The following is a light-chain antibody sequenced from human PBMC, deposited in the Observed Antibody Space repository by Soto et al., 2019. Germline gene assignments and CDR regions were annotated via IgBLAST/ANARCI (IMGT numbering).Light chain of an antibody. Sequence: EIVMTQSPATLSVSPGERATLSCRASQSVGNNLAWYQQKPGQAPGLLIYEASTRATGIPARFSGSGSGTDFTLTISSLEPEDFAVYYCQQHAHWPLTFGGGTKVEIK. CDR1: QSVGNN. J-gene: IGKJ4*01. V-gene: IGKV3-11*01. CDR3: QQHAHWPLT. CDR2: EAS.